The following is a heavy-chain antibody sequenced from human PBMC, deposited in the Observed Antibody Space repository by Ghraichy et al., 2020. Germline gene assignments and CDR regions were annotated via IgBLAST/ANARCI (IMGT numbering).Heavy chain of an antibody. D-gene: IGHD2-2*01. J-gene: IGHJ5*02. V-gene: IGHV3-33*01. CDR1: GFTFSRFG. CDR2: IWYDGSKK. CDR3: ARGYCTTSSCNDRPWFDP. Sequence: GGSLRLSCAASGFTFSRFGMHWVRQAQGKGLEWVAIIWYDGSKKYYADSVKGRFTISSDNSKNTLYLQMNSLRAEDTAVYYCARGYCTTSSCNDRPWFDPWGQGTLVTVSS.